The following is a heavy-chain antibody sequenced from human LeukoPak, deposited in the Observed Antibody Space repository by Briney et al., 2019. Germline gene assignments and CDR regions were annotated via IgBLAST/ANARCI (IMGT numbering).Heavy chain of an antibody. D-gene: IGHD6-13*01. CDR1: GFTFSSYA. CDR3: ARGLGYSSSWYY. V-gene: IGHV3-21*01. CDR2: ISSSSSYI. Sequence: GGSLRLSCAASGFTFSSYAMSWVRQAPGKGLEWVSSISSSSSYIYYADSVKGRFTISRDNAKNSLYLQMNSLRAEDTAVYYCARGLGYSSSWYYWGQGTLVTVSS. J-gene: IGHJ4*02.